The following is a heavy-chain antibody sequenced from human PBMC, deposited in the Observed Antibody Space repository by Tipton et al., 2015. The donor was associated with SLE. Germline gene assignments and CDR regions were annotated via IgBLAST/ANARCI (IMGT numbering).Heavy chain of an antibody. Sequence: SLRLSCAASGFTFNDYGMHWVRQAPGKGLEWVAFIQYDGSNKYYADSVKGRFTISRENSKNTLYLQMISLISEDTAVYYCAKDNADCGGDCFHFDYWGQGTLVTVSS. V-gene: IGHV3-30*02. CDR1: GFTFNDYG. CDR3: AKDNADCGGDCFHFDY. J-gene: IGHJ4*02. CDR2: IQYDGSNK. D-gene: IGHD2-21*01.